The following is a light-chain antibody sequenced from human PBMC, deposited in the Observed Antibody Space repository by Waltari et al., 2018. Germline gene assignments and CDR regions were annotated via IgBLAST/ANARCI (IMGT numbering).Light chain of an antibody. CDR3: QQGNFYPYS. CDR1: QDITGH. CDR2: YAN. Sequence: IPMSQSPSSLSASVGDRVTITCRASQDITGHLNWFQQKPGKAPKLLIYYANRLLKGVPPRFSGSGSGTEFTLTITSLQPEDFGIYFCQQGNFYPYSFGQGTSVEIK. V-gene: IGKV1-39*01. J-gene: IGKJ2*03.